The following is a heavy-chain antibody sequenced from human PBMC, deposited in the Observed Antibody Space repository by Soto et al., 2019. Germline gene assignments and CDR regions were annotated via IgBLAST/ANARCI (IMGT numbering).Heavy chain of an antibody. Sequence: SVRVSCKASGFSLTSSAVQWVRQARGQRLEWIGWIVVGSGNTNYAQKFQERVTITRDMSTSTAYMELSSLRSEDTAVYYCAADSDYGDYEAYSYYSMTVCVQGTTVT. CDR1: GFSLTSSA. D-gene: IGHD4-17*01. CDR2: IVVGSGNT. CDR3: AADSDYGDYEAYSYYSMTV. V-gene: IGHV1-58*01. J-gene: IGHJ6*02.